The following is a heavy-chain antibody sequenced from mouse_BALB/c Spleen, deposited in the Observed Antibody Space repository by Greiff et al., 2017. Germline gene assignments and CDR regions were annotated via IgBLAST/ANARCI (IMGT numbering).Heavy chain of an antibody. V-gene: IGHV10-1*02. CDR2: IRSKSNNYAT. Sequence: EVMLVESGGGLVQPKGSLKLSCAASGFTFNTYAMNWVRQAPGKGLEWVARIRSKSNNYATYYADSVKDRFTISRDDSQSMLYLQMNNLKTEDTAMYYCVRGRKDAMDYWGQGTSVTVSS. CDR3: VRGRKDAMDY. CDR1: GFTFNTYA. D-gene: IGHD1-3*01. J-gene: IGHJ4*01.